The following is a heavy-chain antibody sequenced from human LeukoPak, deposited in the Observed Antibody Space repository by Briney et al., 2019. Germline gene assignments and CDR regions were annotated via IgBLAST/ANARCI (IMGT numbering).Heavy chain of an antibody. CDR3: ARERTIAPTPPGWFDP. Sequence: QTGGSLRLSCAASGFTFSSYWMSWVRQAPGKGLEWVANIKQDGSEKYYVDSVKGRFTISRDNAKNSLYLQMNSLRAEDTAVYYCARERTIAPTPPGWFDPWGQGTLVTVSS. CDR1: GFTFSSYW. CDR2: IKQDGSEK. D-gene: IGHD6-13*01. J-gene: IGHJ5*02. V-gene: IGHV3-7*01.